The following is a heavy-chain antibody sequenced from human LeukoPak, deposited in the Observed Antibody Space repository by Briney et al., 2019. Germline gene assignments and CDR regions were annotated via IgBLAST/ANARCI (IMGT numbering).Heavy chain of an antibody. D-gene: IGHD6-13*01. CDR1: GYTLTELS. Sequence: ASVKVSCKVSGYTLTELSMHWVRQAPGKGLEWMGGFDPEHGETVYAQKFQGRVTMTRDMSTSTVYMELSSLRSEDTAVYYYARAGYSSSWYYYYWGQGTLVTVSS. CDR2: FDPEHGET. J-gene: IGHJ4*02. CDR3: ARAGYSSSWYYYY. V-gene: IGHV1-24*01.